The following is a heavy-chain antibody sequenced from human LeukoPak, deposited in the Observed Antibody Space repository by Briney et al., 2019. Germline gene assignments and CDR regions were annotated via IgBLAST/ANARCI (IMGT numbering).Heavy chain of an antibody. D-gene: IGHD6-6*01. V-gene: IGHV1-69*05. Sequence: GASVKVSCKASGGTFSSYAISWVRQAPGQGLEWMGRIIPIFGTANYAQKFQGRVTITTDESTSTAYMELSSLRSEDTAVYYCASYSFSSGEAFDIWGQGTMVTVSS. CDR3: ASYSFSSGEAFDI. CDR2: IIPIFGTA. CDR1: GGTFSSYA. J-gene: IGHJ3*02.